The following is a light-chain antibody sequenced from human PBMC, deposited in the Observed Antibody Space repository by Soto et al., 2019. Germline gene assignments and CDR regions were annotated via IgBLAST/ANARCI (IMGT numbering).Light chain of an antibody. CDR2: DAS. CDR3: QQYNNWPPIT. CDR1: QSVRSK. V-gene: IGKV3-15*01. Sequence: EIVMTQSPGTLSVSPGERVTLSCRASQSVRSKLAWYQQKPGQAPRFLIYDASTRATGIPARFSGSGSGTEFTLTISSLQSEEFAVYYCQQYNNWPPITFGQGTRLEIK. J-gene: IGKJ5*01.